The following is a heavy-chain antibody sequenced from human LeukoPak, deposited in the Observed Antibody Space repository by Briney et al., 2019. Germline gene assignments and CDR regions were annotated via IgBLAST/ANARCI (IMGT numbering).Heavy chain of an antibody. CDR1: GGSFSGYY. D-gene: IGHD3-22*01. V-gene: IGHV4-34*01. Sequence: SETLSLTCAVYGGSFSGYYWSWIRQPPGKGLEWIGEINHSGSTNYNPSLKSRVTISVETSKNQFSLKVSSVTAADTAVYYCARGRDYYDSSGYYFYWGQGTLVTVSS. J-gene: IGHJ4*02. CDR2: INHSGST. CDR3: ARGRDYYDSSGYYFY.